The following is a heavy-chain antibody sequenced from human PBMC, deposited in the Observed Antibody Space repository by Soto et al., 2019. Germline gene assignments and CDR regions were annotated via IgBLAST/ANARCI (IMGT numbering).Heavy chain of an antibody. J-gene: IGHJ6*03. CDR2: IVVGSGNT. Sequence: SVKVSCKASGFTFTSSAMQWVRQARGQRLEWIGWIVVGSGNTNYAQKFQERVTITRDMSTSTAYMELSSLRSEDTAVYYCAASMGTAAILYYYYMDVWGKGTTVTVSS. D-gene: IGHD1-7*01. CDR1: GFTFTSSA. V-gene: IGHV1-58*02. CDR3: AASMGTAAILYYYYMDV.